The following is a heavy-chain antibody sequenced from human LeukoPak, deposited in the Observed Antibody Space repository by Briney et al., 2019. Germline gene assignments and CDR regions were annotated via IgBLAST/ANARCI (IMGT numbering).Heavy chain of an antibody. D-gene: IGHD6-19*01. CDR1: GGSISSGSYY. V-gene: IGHV4-61*02. J-gene: IGHJ5*02. CDR2: IYTSGST. CDR3: AREKTQWRWFDP. Sequence: SETLSLTCTVSGGSISSGSYYWSWIRQPAGKGLEWIGRIYTSGSTNYNPSLKSRVTISVDTSKNQFSLKLSSVTAADTAVYYCAREKTQWRWFDPWGQGTLVAVSS.